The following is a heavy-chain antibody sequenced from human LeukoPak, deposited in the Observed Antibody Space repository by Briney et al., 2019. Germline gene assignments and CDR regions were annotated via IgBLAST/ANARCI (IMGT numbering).Heavy chain of an antibody. J-gene: IGHJ4*02. CDR3: AREQLITIFGVVIMDAFDY. CDR2: INPSGGST. CDR1: GYTFTSYY. D-gene: IGHD3-3*01. V-gene: IGHV1-46*01. Sequence: ASVKVSCKASGYTFTSYYMHWVRQAPGQGLEWMGIINPSGGSTSYAQKFQGRVTMTRDTSTSTVYMELRSLRSDDTAVYYCAREQLITIFGVVIMDAFDYWGQGTLVTVSS.